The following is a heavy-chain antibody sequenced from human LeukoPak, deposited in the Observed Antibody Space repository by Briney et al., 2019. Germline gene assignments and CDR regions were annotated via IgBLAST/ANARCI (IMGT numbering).Heavy chain of an antibody. D-gene: IGHD3-10*01. CDR3: AASQGPVLLYGPRGFDP. J-gene: IGHJ5*02. CDR1: GFTFTSSA. CDR2: IVVGSGNT. Sequence: ASVKVSCKASGFTFTSSAVQWVRQARGQRLEWIGWIVVGSGNTNYAQKFQERVTITRDRSTSTAYMELSSLRSEDTAVYYCAASQGPVLLYGPRGFDPWGQGTLVTVSS. V-gene: IGHV1-58*01.